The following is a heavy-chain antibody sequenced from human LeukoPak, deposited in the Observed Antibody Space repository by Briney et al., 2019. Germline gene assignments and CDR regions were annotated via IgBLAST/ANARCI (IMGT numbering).Heavy chain of an antibody. Sequence: GGSLRLSCAASGFTFDDYDMSWVRQAPGKGLEWVSGINWNGGSTGYADSVRGRFTISRDNAKNSLYLQVNSLRAEDTALYYCARDLRFGTVHVDYWGQGTLVTVSS. V-gene: IGHV3-20*04. CDR2: INWNGGST. D-gene: IGHD1/OR15-1a*01. CDR3: ARDLRFGTVHVDY. J-gene: IGHJ4*02. CDR1: GFTFDDYD.